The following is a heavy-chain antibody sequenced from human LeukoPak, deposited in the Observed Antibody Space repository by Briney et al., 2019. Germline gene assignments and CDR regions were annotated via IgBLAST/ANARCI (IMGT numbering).Heavy chain of an antibody. V-gene: IGHV4-39*07. CDR2: IYYSGST. CDR3: ARANYDFWSGPSYFDY. Sequence: SETLSLTCAVYGGSFSSSSYYWGWIRQPPGKGLEWIGSIYYSGSTYYNPSLKSRVTISVDTSKNQFSLKLSSVTAADTAVYYCARANYDFWSGPSYFDYWGQGTLVTVSS. J-gene: IGHJ4*02. D-gene: IGHD3-3*01. CDR1: GGSFSSSSYY.